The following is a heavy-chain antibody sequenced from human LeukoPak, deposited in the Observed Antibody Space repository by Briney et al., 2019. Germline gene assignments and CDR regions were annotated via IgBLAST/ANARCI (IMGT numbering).Heavy chain of an antibody. CDR2: INQDGSEK. D-gene: IGHD6-19*01. Sequence: PGGSLRLSCAASGFTFGGFAMTWVRQAPGKGLEWVANINQDGSEKYFVDSVKGRFTISRDNAKNSLYLQMNSLRAEDTAVYYCAKIARLVSYLDYWGQGILVTVSS. J-gene: IGHJ4*02. CDR3: AKIARLVSYLDY. V-gene: IGHV3-7*03. CDR1: GFTFGGFA.